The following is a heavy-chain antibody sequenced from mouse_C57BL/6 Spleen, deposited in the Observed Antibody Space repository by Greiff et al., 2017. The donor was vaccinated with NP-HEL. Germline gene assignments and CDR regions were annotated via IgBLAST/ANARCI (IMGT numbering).Heavy chain of an antibody. CDR1: GYTFTDHT. CDR3: ARDYSNYGYFDV. V-gene: IGHV1-78*01. D-gene: IGHD2-5*01. CDR2: IYPRDGSP. J-gene: IGHJ1*03. Sequence: VQLVESDAELVKPGASVKISCKVSGYTFTDHTIHWMKQRPEQGLAWIGYIYPRDGSPKYNEKFKGKATLTADKSSSTAYMQLNSLTSEDSAVYFCARDYSNYGYFDVWGTGTTVTVSS.